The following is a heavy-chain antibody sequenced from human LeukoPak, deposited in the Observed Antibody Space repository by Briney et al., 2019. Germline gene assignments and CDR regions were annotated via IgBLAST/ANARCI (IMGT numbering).Heavy chain of an antibody. D-gene: IGHD2-15*01. Sequence: GGSLRLSCTASGFTFGDYAMTWVRQAPGKGLEWVGFIRSKGYGGTPECAASVKDRFTISRDDSKSIAYLQMNSLKTEDTAVYYCTKDQTPYNWGQGTLVTVSS. V-gene: IGHV3-49*04. CDR2: IRSKGYGGTP. CDR1: GFTFGDYA. J-gene: IGHJ4*02. CDR3: TKDQTPYN.